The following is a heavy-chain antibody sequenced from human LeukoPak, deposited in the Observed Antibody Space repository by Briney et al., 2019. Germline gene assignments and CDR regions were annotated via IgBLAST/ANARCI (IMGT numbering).Heavy chain of an antibody. J-gene: IGHJ4*02. V-gene: IGHV1-2*02. CDR2: INPNSGGT. D-gene: IGHD3-16*01. CDR3: ARPYLRRRLYFDY. Sequence: ASVMVSCKASGYTFTGYYMHWVRQAPGQGLEWMGWINPNSGGTNYAQKFQGRVTMTRDTSISTAYMELSRLRSDDTAVYYCARPYLRRRLYFDYWGQGTLVTVSS. CDR1: GYTFTGYY.